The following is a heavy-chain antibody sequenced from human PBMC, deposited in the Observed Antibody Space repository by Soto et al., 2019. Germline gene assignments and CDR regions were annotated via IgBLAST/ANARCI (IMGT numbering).Heavy chain of an antibody. Sequence: SETLSLTCTVSGGSISSYYWSWIRQPPGKGLEWIGYIYYSGSTNYNPSLKSRVTISVDTSKNQFSLKLSSVTAADTAVYYCARDNGDYAGCFDPWGQGTLVTVS. CDR2: IYYSGST. CDR1: GGSISSYY. CDR3: ARDNGDYAGCFDP. J-gene: IGHJ5*02. D-gene: IGHD4-17*01. V-gene: IGHV4-59*01.